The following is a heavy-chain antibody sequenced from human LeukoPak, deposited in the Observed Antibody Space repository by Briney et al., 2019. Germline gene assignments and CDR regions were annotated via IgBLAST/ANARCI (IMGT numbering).Heavy chain of an antibody. CDR1: GGSISSSSYY. Sequence: SETLSLTCTVSGGSISSSSYYWGWIRQPPRKGLEWIGSIYYSGSTYYNPSLKSRVTISVDTSKNQFSLKLSSVTAADTAVYYCASPRYSSSWYEGDYWGQGTPVTVSS. CDR2: IYYSGST. J-gene: IGHJ4*02. CDR3: ASPRYSSSWYEGDY. V-gene: IGHV4-39*01. D-gene: IGHD6-13*01.